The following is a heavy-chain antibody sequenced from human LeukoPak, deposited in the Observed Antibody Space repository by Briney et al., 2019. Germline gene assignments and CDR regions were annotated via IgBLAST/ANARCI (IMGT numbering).Heavy chain of an antibody. J-gene: IGHJ6*02. V-gene: IGHV1-2*02. Sequence: AASVKVSCKASGYTFTGYYMHWVRQAPGQGLEWMGWINPNSGGTNYAQKFQGRVTMTRDTSISTAYMELSRLKSDDTAVYYCARVGAVLYGMDVWGQGTTVTVSS. CDR2: INPNSGGT. CDR3: ARVGAVLYGMDV. D-gene: IGHD6-13*01. CDR1: GYTFTGYY.